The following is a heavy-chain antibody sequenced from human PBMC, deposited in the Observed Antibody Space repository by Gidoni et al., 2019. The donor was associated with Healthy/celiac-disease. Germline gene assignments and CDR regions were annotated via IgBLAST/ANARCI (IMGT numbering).Heavy chain of an antibody. Sequence: EVQLVESGGGLVKPGGSLRLSCAASGFTFSNAWMRWVRQAPGKGLGWVGRIKSKTDGGTTDYAAPVKGRFTISRDDSKNTLYLQMNSLKTEDTAVYYCTTQHDYSNSYYYYYMDVWGKGTTVTVSS. J-gene: IGHJ6*03. CDR2: IKSKTDGGTT. CDR1: GFTFSNAW. V-gene: IGHV3-15*01. CDR3: TTQHDYSNSYYYYYMDV. D-gene: IGHD4-4*01.